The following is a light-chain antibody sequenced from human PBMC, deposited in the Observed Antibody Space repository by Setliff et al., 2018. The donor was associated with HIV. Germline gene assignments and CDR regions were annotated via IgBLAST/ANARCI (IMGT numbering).Light chain of an antibody. Sequence: QSVLSQPPSVSGTPGQTVTISCSRSGPDIDVNSISWYQQVPGRAPKLLIHSNIRRTSEVSDRYSGSRSGPSASLAISGLRSEDEADYFCATWDDTLDAYVFGSGTNVTVL. CDR2: SNI. V-gene: IGLV1-44*01. CDR1: GPDIDVNS. J-gene: IGLJ1*01. CDR3: ATWDDTLDAYV.